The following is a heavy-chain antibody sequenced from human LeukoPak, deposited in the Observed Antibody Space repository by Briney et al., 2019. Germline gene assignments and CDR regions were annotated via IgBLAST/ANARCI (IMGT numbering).Heavy chain of an antibody. CDR2: IWYDGSNK. CDR1: GFTFSSYG. Sequence: PGGSLRLSCAASGFTFSSYGMHWVRQAPGKGLEWVAVIWYDGSNKYYADSVKGRFTISRDNSKNTLYLQMNSLRAEDTAVYYCARDLRGLDAFDIWGQGTMVTVSS. CDR3: ARDLRGLDAFDI. J-gene: IGHJ3*02. D-gene: IGHD3-10*01. V-gene: IGHV3-33*01.